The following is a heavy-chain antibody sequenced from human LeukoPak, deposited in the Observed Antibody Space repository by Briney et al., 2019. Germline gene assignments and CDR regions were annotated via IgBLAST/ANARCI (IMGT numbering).Heavy chain of an antibody. V-gene: IGHV3-23*01. CDR1: GFTFSIYA. J-gene: IGHJ4*02. Sequence: PGGSLRLSCAASGFTFSIYAMSWVRQAPGKGLEWVSAISGSGGSTYYADSVKGRFTISRDNSKNTLYLQMNSLRAEDTAVYYCAKSRDSSGYYLSNFDYWGQGTLVTVSS. CDR3: AKSRDSSGYYLSNFDY. D-gene: IGHD3-22*01. CDR2: ISGSGGST.